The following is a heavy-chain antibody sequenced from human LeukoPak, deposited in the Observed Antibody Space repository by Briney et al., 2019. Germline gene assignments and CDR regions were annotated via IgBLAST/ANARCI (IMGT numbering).Heavy chain of an antibody. CDR1: GGSFSGYY. V-gene: IGHV4-34*01. CDR3: ASRGAGTDY. D-gene: IGHD6-13*01. CDR2: INHSGST. J-gene: IGHJ4*02. Sequence: SETLSLTCAVYGGSFSGYYWSWIRQPPGKGLEWIREINHSGSTNYNPSLKSRVTISVDTSKNQFSLKLSSVTAADTAVYYCASRGAGTDYWGQGTLVTVSS.